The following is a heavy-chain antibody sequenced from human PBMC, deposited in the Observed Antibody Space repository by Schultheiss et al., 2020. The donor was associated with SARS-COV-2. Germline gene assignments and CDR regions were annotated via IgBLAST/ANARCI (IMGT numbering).Heavy chain of an antibody. CDR2: ISGSGGST. J-gene: IGHJ4*02. V-gene: IGHV3-23*01. CDR1: GFTFSSYA. CDR3: ARDGVDASSGYYYDY. D-gene: IGHD3-22*01. Sequence: GGSLRLSCAASGFTFSSYAMSWVRQAPGKGLEWVSAISGSGGSTYYADSVKGRFIISRDNSKNTLYLQMNSLRAEDTAVYYCARDGVDASSGYYYDYWGQGTLVTVSS.